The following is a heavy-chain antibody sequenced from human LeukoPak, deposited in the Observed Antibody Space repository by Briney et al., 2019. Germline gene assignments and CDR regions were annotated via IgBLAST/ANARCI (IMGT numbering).Heavy chain of an antibody. CDR2: INSDGSTT. J-gene: IGHJ5*02. Sequence: GGSLRLSCVASGFTFSRYWMHWVRQAPGKGLVWVSRINSDGSTTIYADSVKDRFTISRDNAKNTLYLQMNSLRAEDTAVYFCASGPTGFAWGQGTLVTVSS. CDR3: ASGPTGFA. D-gene: IGHD1-14*01. CDR1: GFTFSRYW. V-gene: IGHV3-74*01.